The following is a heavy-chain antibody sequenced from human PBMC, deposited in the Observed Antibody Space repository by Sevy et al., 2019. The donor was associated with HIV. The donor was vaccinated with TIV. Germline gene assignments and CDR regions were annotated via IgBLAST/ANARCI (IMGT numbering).Heavy chain of an antibody. J-gene: IGHJ4*02. CDR2: IKQDESEK. V-gene: IGHV3-7*01. Sequence: GGSLRLSCAASGFSFSNYWMHWVRQAPGKGLEWVANIKQDESEKYNVAPVKGRFTISRDNAKNSVYLEMNSLRPEDTAIYYCAKGNSGSFDYWGQGTLVTVSS. CDR1: GFSFSNYW. D-gene: IGHD3-22*01. CDR3: AKGNSGSFDY.